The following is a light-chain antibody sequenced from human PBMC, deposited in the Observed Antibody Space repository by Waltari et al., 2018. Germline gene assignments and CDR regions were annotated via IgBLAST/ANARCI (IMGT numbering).Light chain of an antibody. J-gene: IGLJ2*01. CDR2: DNN. CDR1: SSNIGNNY. V-gene: IGLV1-51*01. CDR3: ATWDSSLSGGV. Sequence: HSVLTQPPSVSAAPGQDVTIFCSGSSSNIGNNYVSWYQQVPGTAPKLLIFDNNERPSGSPDRFSGSKSGTSATLDITGLQTGDEAHYYCATWDSSLSGGVFGGGTKVTVL.